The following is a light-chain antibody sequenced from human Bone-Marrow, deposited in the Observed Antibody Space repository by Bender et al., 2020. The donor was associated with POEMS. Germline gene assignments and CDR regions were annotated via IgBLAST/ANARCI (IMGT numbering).Light chain of an antibody. V-gene: IGLV2-14*02. CDR3: CSYTSSGTLYI. J-gene: IGLJ1*01. Sequence: QSALTQPASVSGSPGQSITISCTGASSDVGRYNLVSWYQHHPGKAPKAMIYDVNKRPSGVSDRFSGSKSGNTASLAISGLQPDDEADYYCCSYTSSGTLYIFGTGTKVTVL. CDR2: DVN. CDR1: SSDVGRYNL.